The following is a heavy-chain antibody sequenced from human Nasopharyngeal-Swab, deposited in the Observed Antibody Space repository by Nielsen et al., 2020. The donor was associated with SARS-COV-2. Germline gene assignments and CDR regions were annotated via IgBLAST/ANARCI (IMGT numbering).Heavy chain of an antibody. CDR2: IYSGGST. CDR1: GFTVSSNY. V-gene: IGHV3-53*01. J-gene: IGHJ4*02. CDR3: AREGGLAVAGVYYFDY. D-gene: IGHD6-19*01. Sequence: GGSLRLSCAASGFTVSSNYMSWVRRAPGKGLEWVSVIYSGGSTYYADSVKGRFTISRDNSKNTLYLQMNSLRAEDTAVYYCAREGGLAVAGVYYFDYWGQGTLVTVSS.